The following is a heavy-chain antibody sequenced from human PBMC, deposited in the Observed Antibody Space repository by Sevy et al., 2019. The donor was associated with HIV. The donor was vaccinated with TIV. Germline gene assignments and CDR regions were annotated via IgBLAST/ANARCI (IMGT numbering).Heavy chain of an antibody. Sequence: ETLSLTCTVSGGSISSSSYYWGWIRQPPGMGLEWIGSIYYSGSTYYNPSLKSRVTISVDTSKNQFSLKLSSVTAADTAVYYCARHTLYDILTGPEFDYWGQGTLVTVSS. V-gene: IGHV4-39*01. D-gene: IGHD3-9*01. J-gene: IGHJ4*02. CDR2: IYYSGST. CDR1: GGSISSSSYY. CDR3: ARHTLYDILTGPEFDY.